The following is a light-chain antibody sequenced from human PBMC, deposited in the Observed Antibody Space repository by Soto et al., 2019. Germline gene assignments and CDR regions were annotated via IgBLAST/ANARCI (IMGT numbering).Light chain of an antibody. CDR1: QSINAW. J-gene: IGKJ1*01. CDR3: QQYNNYPWT. Sequence: DIQMTQSPSTLSASVGDRVTITCRASQSINAWLAWHQQKPGKAPKVLIYGASSLESGVPSRFSGGGSGAEFTLTISSLQPDDFATYYCQQYNNYPWTFGQGTKVEIK. V-gene: IGKV1-5*01. CDR2: GAS.